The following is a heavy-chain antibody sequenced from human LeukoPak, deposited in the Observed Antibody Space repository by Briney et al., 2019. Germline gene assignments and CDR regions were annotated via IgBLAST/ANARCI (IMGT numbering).Heavy chain of an antibody. Sequence: GGSLRLSCAASGFTFDDYAMHWVRQAPGKGLEWVTFIRYDGSNKYYADSVKGRFTISRDDSKNTLYRQMNSLRAEDTAVYYCAKGSYSSSSDYWGQGTLVTVSS. D-gene: IGHD6-6*01. V-gene: IGHV3-30*02. J-gene: IGHJ4*02. CDR3: AKGSYSSSSDY. CDR2: IRYDGSNK. CDR1: GFTFDDYA.